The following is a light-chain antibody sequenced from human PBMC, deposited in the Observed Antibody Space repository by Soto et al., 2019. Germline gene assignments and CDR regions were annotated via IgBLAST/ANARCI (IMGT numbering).Light chain of an antibody. CDR3: QQYNNWPGT. V-gene: IGKV3-15*01. J-gene: IGKJ1*01. CDR1: QSVSSN. CDR2: GAS. Sequence: EIVMTQSPATLSVSPGERATLSCRASQSVSSNLAWYQQKPGQAPRLLIYGASTRATGIPARFSGSGSGTTFTLTISSLQSEDFAVYYGQQYNNWPGTFGQGTK.